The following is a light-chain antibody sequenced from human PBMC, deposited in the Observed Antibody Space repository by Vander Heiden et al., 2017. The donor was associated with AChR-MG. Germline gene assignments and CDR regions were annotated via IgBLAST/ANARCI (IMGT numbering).Light chain of an antibody. Sequence: DIQMTQSPSTLSASVGERVTITCRASQSIGTWLAWYQQNQGKSPRLLIYRASNLESGVPSRFSGSGSGTEFTLTISSLQPDDFGTYYCQQCSSYSDISFGQGTRLEIK. CDR1: QSIGTW. CDR2: RAS. V-gene: IGKV1-5*03. J-gene: IGKJ5*01. CDR3: QQCSSYSDIS.